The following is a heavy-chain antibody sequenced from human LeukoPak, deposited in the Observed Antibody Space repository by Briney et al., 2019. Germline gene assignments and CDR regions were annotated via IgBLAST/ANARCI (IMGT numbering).Heavy chain of an antibody. CDR3: ARESKDIVVVVAATRRNYYYYGMDV. D-gene: IGHD2-15*01. V-gene: IGHV3-48*01. CDR1: GFTFSSYS. J-gene: IGHJ6*02. CDR2: ISSSSSTI. Sequence: PGGSLRLSCAASGFTFSSYSMNWVRQAPGKGLEWVSYISSSSSTIYYADSVKGRFTISRDNAKNSLYLQMNSLRAEDTAVYYCARESKDIVVVVAATRRNYYYYGMDVWGQGTTVTVSS.